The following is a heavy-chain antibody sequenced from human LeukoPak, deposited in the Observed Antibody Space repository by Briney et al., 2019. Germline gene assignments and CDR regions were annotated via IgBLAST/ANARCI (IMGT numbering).Heavy chain of an antibody. J-gene: IGHJ3*02. D-gene: IGHD3-22*01. CDR1: GYSISSGYY. Sequence: SETVSLTCTVSGYSISSGYYWGWIRQPPGKGLEWIGSICHSGSTYYNPSLKSRVTISVDTSKNQFSLKLSSVTAADTAVYYCARVGYYYDSSGYYYPVDIRGQGTMVTVSS. V-gene: IGHV4-38-2*02. CDR2: ICHSGST. CDR3: ARVGYYYDSSGYYYPVDI.